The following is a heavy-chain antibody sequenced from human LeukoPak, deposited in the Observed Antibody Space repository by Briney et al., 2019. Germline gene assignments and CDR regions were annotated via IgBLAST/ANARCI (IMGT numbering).Heavy chain of an antibody. D-gene: IGHD6-6*01. Sequence: SETLSLTCTVSGGSISSSSYYWGWIRQPLGKGLECIVSIYYSGSTYYNPSFKSRVTISVDTSKNQFSLKLSSVTAADTAVYYCARSIAARYQWFDPWGQGTLVTVSS. CDR2: IYYSGST. CDR1: GGSISSSSYY. CDR3: ARSIAARYQWFDP. J-gene: IGHJ5*02. V-gene: IGHV4-39*01.